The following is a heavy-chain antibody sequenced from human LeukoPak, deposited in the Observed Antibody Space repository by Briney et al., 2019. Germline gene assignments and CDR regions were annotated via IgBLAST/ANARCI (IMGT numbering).Heavy chain of an antibody. J-gene: IGHJ4*02. CDR3: AGVAHLTFDY. CDR1: GDSMVTYY. V-gene: IGHV4-59*12. CDR2: IYYSGSA. Sequence: KTSETLSLTCNVSGDSMVTYYWSWIRQPPGKRLEWIGYIYYSGSASYNPSLKSRVTISIDTSKNNFSLKLNSVTAADTAVYYCAGVAHLTFDYWGQGALVTVSS. D-gene: IGHD1-20*01.